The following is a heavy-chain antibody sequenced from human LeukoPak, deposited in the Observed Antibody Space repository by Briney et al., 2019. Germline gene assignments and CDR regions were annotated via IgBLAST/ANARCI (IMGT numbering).Heavy chain of an antibody. V-gene: IGHV3-9*01. D-gene: IGHD3-22*01. CDR3: AKDIARFYDSSGPCMDV. Sequence: GGSLRLSCAASGFTFDDYAMHWVRQAPGKGLEWVSGISWNSGSIGYADSVKGRFTISRDNAKNSLYLQMNSLRAEDTALYYCAKDIARFYDSSGPCMDVWGQGTTVTVSS. CDR2: ISWNSGSI. J-gene: IGHJ6*02. CDR1: GFTFDDYA.